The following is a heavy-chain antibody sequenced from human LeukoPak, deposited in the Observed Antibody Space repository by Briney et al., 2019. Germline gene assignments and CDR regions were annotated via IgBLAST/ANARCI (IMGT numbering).Heavy chain of an antibody. V-gene: IGHV4-4*02. J-gene: IGHJ3*02. CDR3: ARVATMIVVAKGAFDI. D-gene: IGHD3-22*01. CDR2: IYHSGST. CDR1: GGSISSSNW. Sequence: SETLSLTCAVSGGSISSSNWWSWVRQPPGKGLEWIGEIYHSGSTNYNPSLKSRITISVDKSKNQFSLKLSSVTAADTAVYYCARVATMIVVAKGAFDIWGQGTMVTVSS.